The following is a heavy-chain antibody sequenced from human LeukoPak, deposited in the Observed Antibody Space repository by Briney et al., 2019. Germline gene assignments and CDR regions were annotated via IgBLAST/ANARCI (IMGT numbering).Heavy chain of an antibody. CDR2: IIPIFGTA. D-gene: IGHD3-22*01. Sequence: GASVKVSCKASGGTFSSYAISWVRQAPGQGLEWMGGIIPIFGTANYAQKFQGRVTITADESTSTAYMELSSLRSEDTAVYYCARGNYDSSGYEVHFKGAFDIWGQGTMVTVSS. J-gene: IGHJ3*02. CDR1: GGTFSSYA. CDR3: ARGNYDSSGYEVHFKGAFDI. V-gene: IGHV1-69*13.